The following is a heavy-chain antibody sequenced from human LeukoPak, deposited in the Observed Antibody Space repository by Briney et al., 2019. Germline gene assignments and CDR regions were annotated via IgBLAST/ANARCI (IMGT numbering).Heavy chain of an antibody. CDR3: AREGYCSGGSCYYFDY. J-gene: IGHJ4*02. CDR1: GGSISSYS. V-gene: IGHV4-59*01. Sequence: SETLSLTCIVSGGSISSYSWTWIRQPPEKGLEWIGYIHYSGSTNYNPSLKSRVTISIDTSKNQFSLELSSVTAADTAVYYCAREGYCSGGSCYYFDYWGRGTLVTVSS. CDR2: IHYSGST. D-gene: IGHD2-15*01.